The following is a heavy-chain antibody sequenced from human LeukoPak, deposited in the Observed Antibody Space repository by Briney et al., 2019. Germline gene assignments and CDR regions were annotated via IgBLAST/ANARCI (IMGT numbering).Heavy chain of an antibody. J-gene: IGHJ5*02. V-gene: IGHV1-69*13. CDR1: GGTFSSYA. CDR3: ARDPDGVRDYPSSALDWFDP. Sequence: SVKVSCKASGGTFSSYAISWVRQAPGQGLEWMGGIIPIFGTANYAQKFQGRVTITADESTSTAYMELSSLRSEDTAVYYCARDPDGVRDYPSSALDWFDPWGQGTLVTVSS. CDR2: IIPIFGTA. D-gene: IGHD2-8*01.